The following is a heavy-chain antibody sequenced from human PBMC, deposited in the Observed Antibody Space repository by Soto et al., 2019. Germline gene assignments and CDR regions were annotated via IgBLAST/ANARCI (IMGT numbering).Heavy chain of an antibody. V-gene: IGHV4-34*01. CDR2: INHSGST. Sequence: SETLSLTCAVYGGSFSGYYWSWIRQPPGKGLEWIGEINHSGSTNYNPSLKSRVTISVDTSKNQFSLKLSSVTAADTAVYYCARGPPSGEVVVPAAIPWGQGTMVTVSS. J-gene: IGHJ3*01. D-gene: IGHD2-2*01. CDR3: ARGPPSGEVVVPAAIP. CDR1: GGSFSGYY.